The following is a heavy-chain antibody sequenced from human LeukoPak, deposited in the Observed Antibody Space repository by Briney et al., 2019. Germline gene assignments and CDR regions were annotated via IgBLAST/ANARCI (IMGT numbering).Heavy chain of an antibody. CDR2: IIPIFGTA. D-gene: IGHD3-22*01. J-gene: IGHJ6*02. Sequence: SVKVSCKASGGTFSSYAISWVRQAPGQGLEWMGGIIPIFGTANYAQKFQGRVTITADESTSTAYMELSSLRSEDTAVHYCARDNYDSSGYYLRGYYYGMDVWGQGTTVTVSS. CDR3: ARDNYDSSGYYLRGYYYGMDV. CDR1: GGTFSSYA. V-gene: IGHV1-69*13.